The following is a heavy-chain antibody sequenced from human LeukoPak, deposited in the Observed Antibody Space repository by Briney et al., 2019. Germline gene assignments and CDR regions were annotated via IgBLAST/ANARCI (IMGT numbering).Heavy chain of an antibody. V-gene: IGHV1-18*01. CDR1: GYTFSSYG. CDR2: VSGYNGDT. Sequence: ASVKLSCKASGYTFSSYGISWVRQAPGQGLEWMGWVSGYNGDTNYAQKFQGRVTMTADTSTSTAYMELSSLRSDDTAVYYCARDMTTFNRNWFDPWGQGTLVTVSS. J-gene: IGHJ5*02. D-gene: IGHD3-16*01. CDR3: ARDMTTFNRNWFDP.